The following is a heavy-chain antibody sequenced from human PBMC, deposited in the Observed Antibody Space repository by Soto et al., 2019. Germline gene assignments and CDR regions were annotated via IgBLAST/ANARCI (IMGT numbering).Heavy chain of an antibody. Sequence: SETLSLTCTVSGGSISSGDYYWSWIRQPPGTGLEWTGYIYYSGSTYYNPSLKSRVTISVDTSKNQFSLKLSSVTAADTAVYYCARGLRTNGVCCNFDYWGQGTLVTVSS. CDR2: IYYSGST. V-gene: IGHV4-30-4*01. CDR1: GGSISSGDYY. CDR3: ARGLRTNGVCCNFDY. D-gene: IGHD2-8*01. J-gene: IGHJ4*02.